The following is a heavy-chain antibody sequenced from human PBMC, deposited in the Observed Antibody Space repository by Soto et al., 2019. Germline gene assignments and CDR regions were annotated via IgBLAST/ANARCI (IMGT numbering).Heavy chain of an antibody. J-gene: IGHJ6*02. Sequence: WASVKVSCKASGGTFSSYAISWVRQAPGQGLEWMGGIIPIFGTANYAQKFQGRVTITADKSTSTAYMELSSLRSEDTAVYYCARGRNSYYYYYGMDVWGQGTTVTVSS. V-gene: IGHV1-69*06. CDR3: ARGRNSYYYYYGMDV. D-gene: IGHD2-15*01. CDR2: IIPIFGTA. CDR1: GGTFSSYA.